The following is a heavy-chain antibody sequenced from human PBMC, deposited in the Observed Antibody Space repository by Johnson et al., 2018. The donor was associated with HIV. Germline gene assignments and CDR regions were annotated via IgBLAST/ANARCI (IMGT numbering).Heavy chain of an antibody. V-gene: IGHV3-33*06. J-gene: IGHJ3*02. Sequence: QVQLVESGGGVVQPGRSLRLSCAASGFTFSSYGMHWVRQTPGKGLQWVAAIWYDGNKKYYADSVKGRFSVSRDNSKNTMYLQMNSLRADDTARYDCAKSPAKDHGGNSGAFATWGQGTMVTVSS. CDR1: GFTFSSYG. D-gene: IGHD4-23*01. CDR2: IWYDGNKK. CDR3: AKSPAKDHGGNSGAFAT.